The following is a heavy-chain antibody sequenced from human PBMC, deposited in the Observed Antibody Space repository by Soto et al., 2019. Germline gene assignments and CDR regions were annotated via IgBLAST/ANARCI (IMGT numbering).Heavy chain of an antibody. CDR1: EGTFNSYT. V-gene: IGHV1-69*02. D-gene: IGHD3-10*01. J-gene: IGHJ4*02. Sequence: QVQLVQSGAEVKKPGSSVKVSCTASEGTFNSYTISWVRQAPGQGLEWMGRVVPILGMADFARKFQGRVMITADKSTSTGYMVRSSLRSDDTAVYYCATNYGSGSTHFDYWGQGTLVTVSS. CDR2: VVPILGMA. CDR3: ATNYGSGSTHFDY.